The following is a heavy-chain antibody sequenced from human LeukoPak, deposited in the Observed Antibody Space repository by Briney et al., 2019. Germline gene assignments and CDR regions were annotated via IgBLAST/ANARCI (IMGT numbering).Heavy chain of an antibody. CDR1: GFTFSSYE. V-gene: IGHV3-23*01. CDR3: AKSGSHQLLAYYYYYYGMDV. J-gene: IGHJ6*04. Sequence: GGSLRLSCAASGFTFSSYEMNWVRQAPGKGLEWVSAISGSGGSTYYADSVKGRFTISRDNSKNTLYLQMNSLRAEDTAVYYCAKSGSHQLLAYYYYYYGMDVWGKGTTVTVSS. CDR2: ISGSGGST. D-gene: IGHD2-2*01.